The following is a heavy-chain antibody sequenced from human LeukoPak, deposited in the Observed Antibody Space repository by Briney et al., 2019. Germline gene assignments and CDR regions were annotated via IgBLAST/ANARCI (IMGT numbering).Heavy chain of an antibody. D-gene: IGHD3-10*01. CDR3: AKSYASGSFYDY. Sequence: GGTLRLSCAASGFTFSNYGMSWVHQSPGKGLEWVSRVSGSGGRTYYADSVKGRFTISRDNSKNTLSLQMNDLRADDTAVYYCAKSYASGSFYDYWGQGTLVTVSS. CDR2: VSGSGGRT. CDR1: GFTFSNYG. V-gene: IGHV3-23*01. J-gene: IGHJ4*02.